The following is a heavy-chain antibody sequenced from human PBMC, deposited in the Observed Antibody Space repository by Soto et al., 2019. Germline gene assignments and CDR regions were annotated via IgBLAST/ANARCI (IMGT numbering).Heavy chain of an antibody. D-gene: IGHD2-2*01. J-gene: IGHJ6*02. CDR3: ARGPPGVVPGAIGSGGMDV. Sequence: QVQLVESGGGVVQPGRSLSLSCAASGFTLSSYAVHWVRRAPGKGLEWVAVMSFDGSKASHADSVKGRFTISRDNSKNTVSLQMNSLRVEDSAVYYCARGPPGVVPGAIGSGGMDVWGQGTTVNVSS. CDR2: MSFDGSKA. V-gene: IGHV3-30*04. CDR1: GFTLSSYA.